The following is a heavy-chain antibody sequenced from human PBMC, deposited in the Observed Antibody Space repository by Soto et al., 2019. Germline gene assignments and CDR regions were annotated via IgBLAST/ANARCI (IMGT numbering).Heavy chain of an antibody. Sequence: PSETLSLTCTVSGGSISSGGYYWSWIRQHPGKGLEWIGYIYYSGSTYYNPSLKSRVTISVDTSKNQFSLKMSSVTAADTAVYYCARYDPILNGYYRPVNWFDPWGQGTLVTVSS. CDR2: IYYSGST. CDR1: GGSISSGGYY. V-gene: IGHV4-31*03. D-gene: IGHD3-9*01. J-gene: IGHJ5*02. CDR3: ARYDPILNGYYRPVNWFDP.